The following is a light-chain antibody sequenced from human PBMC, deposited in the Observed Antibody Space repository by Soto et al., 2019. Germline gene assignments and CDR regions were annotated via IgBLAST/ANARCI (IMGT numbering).Light chain of an antibody. V-gene: IGLV2-14*03. CDR3: SSYTSSNTSVV. Sequence: QSALTQPASVSGSPGQSITISCTGTSSDVGGYNYVSWYQQHPGKAPKFMIYDVSNRPSGVSDRFSGTKSGNMASLTISGLQAEDEADFYCSSYTSSNTSVVFGGGTKLTVL. J-gene: IGLJ2*01. CDR1: SSDVGGYNY. CDR2: DVS.